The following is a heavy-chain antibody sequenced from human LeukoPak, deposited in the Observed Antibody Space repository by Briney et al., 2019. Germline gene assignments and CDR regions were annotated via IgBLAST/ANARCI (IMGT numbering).Heavy chain of an antibody. D-gene: IGHD6-19*01. V-gene: IGHV4-39*07. J-gene: IGHJ4*02. CDR3: ARERGEEYSSGWYKTNFFDT. CDR2: IYYGGNA. CDR1: GGSIITNDYY. Sequence: SETLSLTCTVSGGSIITNDYYWGWIRQPPGKGPEWIGCIYYGGNAYYNPSLKSRVTISVDTSKNQFSLKVNSVTAADTAVYYCARERGEEYSSGWYKTNFFDTWGQGTRVTVSS.